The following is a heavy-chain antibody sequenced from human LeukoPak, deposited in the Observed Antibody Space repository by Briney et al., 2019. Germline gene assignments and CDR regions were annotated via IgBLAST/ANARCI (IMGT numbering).Heavy chain of an antibody. CDR1: GVSISSGGYY. D-gene: IGHD3-16*01. Sequence: SQTLSLTCTVSGVSISSGGYYWSWIRQHPGKGLEWIGYIYYSGSTHYNPSLKSRVTISVDTSKNQFSLKMSSVTAADTAVYYCARDNLGGFDIWGQGTMVTVSS. CDR2: IYYSGST. J-gene: IGHJ3*02. V-gene: IGHV4-31*03. CDR3: ARDNLGGFDI.